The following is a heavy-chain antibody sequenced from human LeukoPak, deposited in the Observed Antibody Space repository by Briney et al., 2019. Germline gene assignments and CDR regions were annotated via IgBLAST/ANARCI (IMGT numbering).Heavy chain of an antibody. V-gene: IGHV3-23*01. J-gene: IGHJ5*02. D-gene: IGHD3-22*01. CDR2: ISGSGGST. Sequence: SGGSLRLSCAASGFTFSSYAMSWVRQAPGKGLEWVSAISGSGGSTYYADSVKGRSTISRDNSKNTLYLQMNSLRAEDTAVYYCAKMYYYDSSGYSNWLDPWGQGTLVTVSS. CDR3: AKMYYYDSSGYSNWLDP. CDR1: GFTFSSYA.